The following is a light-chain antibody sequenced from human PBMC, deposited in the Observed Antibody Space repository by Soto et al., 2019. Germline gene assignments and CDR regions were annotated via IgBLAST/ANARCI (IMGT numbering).Light chain of an antibody. Sequence: QSVLTQPAFVSGSPGQSITISCSGTSSDVGTYNLVSWYQQYPGKAPRLMIYEVTKRPSGVSNRFSGSKSGNTASLTISGLQPEDEADYYCCSYAGSSSSIFGTGTKVTV. CDR3: CSYAGSSSSI. V-gene: IGLV2-23*02. CDR2: EVT. J-gene: IGLJ1*01. CDR1: SSDVGTYNL.